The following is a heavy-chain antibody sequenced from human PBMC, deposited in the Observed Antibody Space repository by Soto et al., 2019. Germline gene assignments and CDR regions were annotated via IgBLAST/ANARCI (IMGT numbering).Heavy chain of an antibody. CDR2: ISRSGTII. J-gene: IGHJ5*02. CDR3: ARSWGLYSRNIRCYSPWLDP. V-gene: IGHV3-48*03. CDR1: VFTVSMQE. Sequence: PWGSLLVSSASSVFTVSMQEMNLVRQAPGKGLEWVSYISRSGTIIDYADSVKGRFTISRDNAKNSLYLQMNRLRAEATAVYYCARSWGLYSRNIRCYSPWLDPWGHGTMVTGSS. D-gene: IGHD2-2*02.